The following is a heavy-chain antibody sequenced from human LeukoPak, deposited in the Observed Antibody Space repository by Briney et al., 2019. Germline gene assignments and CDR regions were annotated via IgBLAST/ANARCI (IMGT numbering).Heavy chain of an antibody. J-gene: IGHJ4*01. Sequence: PGGSLRLSCAASGFTFSSYAMSWVRQAPGKGLEWVSAISGSGGSTYYADSVKGRFTISRDNSKNTLYLQMNSLRVADTALYFCARENIFDFWGQGTLVTVSS. V-gene: IGHV3-23*01. CDR1: GFTFSSYA. CDR2: ISGSGGST. CDR3: ARENIFDF. D-gene: IGHD2/OR15-2a*01.